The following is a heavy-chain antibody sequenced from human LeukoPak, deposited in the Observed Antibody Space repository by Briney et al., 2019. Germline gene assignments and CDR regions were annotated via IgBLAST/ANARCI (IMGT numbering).Heavy chain of an antibody. CDR1: GFTFSTHA. V-gene: IGHV3-15*01. D-gene: IGHD6-13*01. CDR3: TTSAGAAYSSSWYHSWYFDL. J-gene: IGHJ2*01. Sequence: GGSLRLSCVGAGFTFSTHAMSWVRQAPGKGLEWVGRIKSKTDGGTTDYAAPVKGRFTISRDDLYNTLYLQMNSLESEDTAVYYCTTSAGAAYSSSWYHSWYFDLWGRGTLVTVSS. CDR2: IKSKTDGGTT.